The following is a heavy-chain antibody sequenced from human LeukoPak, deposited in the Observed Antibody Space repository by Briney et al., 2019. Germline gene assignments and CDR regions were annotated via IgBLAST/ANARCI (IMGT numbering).Heavy chain of an antibody. CDR2: IYSGGST. Sequence: GGSLRLSCAASGFTASSNYMSWVRQAPGKGLEWVSVIYSGGSTYYADSVKGRFTISRDNSKNTLYLQMNSLRAEDTAVYYCARDQARHDSSGYYDYYYYYYGMDVWGQGTTVTVSS. V-gene: IGHV3-66*01. J-gene: IGHJ6*02. CDR1: GFTASSNY. CDR3: ARDQARHDSSGYYDYYYYYYGMDV. D-gene: IGHD3-22*01.